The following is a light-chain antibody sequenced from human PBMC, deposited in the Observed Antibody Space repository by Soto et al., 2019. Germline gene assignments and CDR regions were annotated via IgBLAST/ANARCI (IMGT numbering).Light chain of an antibody. V-gene: IGLV2-8*01. Sequence: QSVLTQPPSASGSPGQSVTIPCTGSSSDIGTYNFVSWYQQHPGKAPKLIIHEVTKRPSGVPDRFSGSKSGNTASLTVSGLQADDEADYYCQSYAGSNILLFGGGTKLTVL. J-gene: IGLJ2*01. CDR1: SSDIGTYNF. CDR3: QSYAGSNILL. CDR2: EVT.